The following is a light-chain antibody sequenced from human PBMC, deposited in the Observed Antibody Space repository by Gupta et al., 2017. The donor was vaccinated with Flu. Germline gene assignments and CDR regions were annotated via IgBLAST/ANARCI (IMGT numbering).Light chain of an antibody. CDR3: QSADSSGTVV. CDR1: ALPKQY. J-gene: IGLJ2*01. Sequence: SYELTQPPSVSVSPGQTARITCSGDALPKQYAYWYQQKPGQAPVLGIYKDSERPSGIPERFSGSSSGTTVTLTISGVQAEEEADYYCQSADSSGTVVFGGGTKLTVL. V-gene: IGLV3-25*02. CDR2: KDS.